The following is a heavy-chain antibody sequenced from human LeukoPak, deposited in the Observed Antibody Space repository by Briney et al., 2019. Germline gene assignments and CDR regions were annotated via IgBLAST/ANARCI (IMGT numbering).Heavy chain of an antibody. CDR2: IIPVFNSP. CDR1: GGAFSSSA. V-gene: IGHV1-69*13. J-gene: IGHJ4*02. Sequence: SVKVSCKASGGAFSSSAVSWVRQAPGQGLEWMGGIIPVFNSPNYAQKFLGRLTITADESTRTAYMELSSLRSEDTAVYYCARDYGVGSTAFDYFWGQGTLVTVSS. CDR3: ARDYGVGSTAFDYF. D-gene: IGHD1-26*01.